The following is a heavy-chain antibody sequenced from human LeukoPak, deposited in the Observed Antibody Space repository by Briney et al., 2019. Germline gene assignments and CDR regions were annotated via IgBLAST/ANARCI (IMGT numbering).Heavy chain of an antibody. J-gene: IGHJ4*02. CDR3: ARKVKVGGWYFDY. D-gene: IGHD1-26*01. CDR1: GFSFSSYE. V-gene: IGHV3-48*03. CDR2: ISPSGSTK. Sequence: GGSLRLSCAASGFSFSSYEMNWVRQAPGKGLEWVSNISPSGSTKYYADSVKGRFTISRDNAKNSLYLQMNSLRAEDTAVYYCARKVKVGGWYFDYWGQGTLVTVSS.